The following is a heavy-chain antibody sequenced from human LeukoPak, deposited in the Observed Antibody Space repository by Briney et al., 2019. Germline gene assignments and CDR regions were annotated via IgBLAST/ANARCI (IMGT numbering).Heavy chain of an antibody. CDR1: GFTFSSYW. CDR3: AKDWVTIFGVAMGGY. J-gene: IGHJ4*02. Sequence: GGSLRLSCAASGFTFSSYWMSWVRQAPGKGLEWVANIKEDGSEKYYADSVKGRFTISRDNSKNTLYLQMNSLRAEDTAVYYCAKDWVTIFGVAMGGYWGQGTLVTVSS. V-gene: IGHV3-7*01. D-gene: IGHD3-3*01. CDR2: IKEDGSEK.